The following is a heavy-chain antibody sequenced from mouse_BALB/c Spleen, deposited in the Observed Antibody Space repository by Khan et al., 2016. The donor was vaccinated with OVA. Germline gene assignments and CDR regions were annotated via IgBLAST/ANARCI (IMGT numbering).Heavy chain of an antibody. J-gene: IGHJ2*01. CDR2: INPHIGET. Sequence: VQLKQSGPELVRPGASVKISCKASGYSFTGYFMNWVMQSHGKSLEWIGRINPHIGETFYNQRFKDKATLTVDESSNTALMELRSLASEDSAIYYCTRIYRSDFDYWGQGTTLTVSS. CDR3: TRIYRSDFDY. CDR1: GYSFTGYF. D-gene: IGHD1-1*01. V-gene: IGHV1-20*02.